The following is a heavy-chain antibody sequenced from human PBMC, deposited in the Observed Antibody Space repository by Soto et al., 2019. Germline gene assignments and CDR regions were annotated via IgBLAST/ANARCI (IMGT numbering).Heavy chain of an antibody. V-gene: IGHV1-3*01. CDR2: INAGNGNT. D-gene: IGHD3-22*01. CDR3: ARDLDYYDSSGYFN. Sequence: GASVKVSCKASGYTFTSYAMHWVRQAPGQRLEWMGWINAGNGNTEYSQKFQGRVTITRDTSASTAYMELSSLRSEDTAVYYCARDLDYYDSSGYFNWGQGTLVTVSS. CDR1: GYTFTSYA. J-gene: IGHJ4*02.